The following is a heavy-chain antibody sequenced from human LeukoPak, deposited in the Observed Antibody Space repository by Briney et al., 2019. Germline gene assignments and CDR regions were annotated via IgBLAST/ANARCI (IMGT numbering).Heavy chain of an antibody. CDR1: GYSFTSYW. D-gene: IGHD3-22*01. J-gene: IGHJ5*02. CDR3: ARSITMIVVVTTPLGFDP. CDR2: IYPGDSDT. V-gene: IGHV5-51*01. Sequence: PGESLKISCKGSGYSFTSYWIGWVRQMPGKGLEWMGIIYPGDSDTRYSPSFQGQVTISADKSISTAYLQWSSLKASDTAMYYCARSITMIVVVTTPLGFDPWGQGTLVTVSS.